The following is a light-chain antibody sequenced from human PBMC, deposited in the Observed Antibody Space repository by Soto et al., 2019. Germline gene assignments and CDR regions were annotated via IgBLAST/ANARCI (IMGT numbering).Light chain of an antibody. V-gene: IGKV1-39*01. CDR1: QRISTS. CDR2: ATS. J-gene: IGKJ1*01. Sequence: DIQMTQSPSSLSASVGDRVSITCRASQRISTSLNWYQQKLGKAPRLLIYATSRLQSGVPSRFSGSGSGTDFTLTISSLQPEDFAIYYCQQSYNSLRTFGQGTKVDIX. CDR3: QQSYNSLRT.